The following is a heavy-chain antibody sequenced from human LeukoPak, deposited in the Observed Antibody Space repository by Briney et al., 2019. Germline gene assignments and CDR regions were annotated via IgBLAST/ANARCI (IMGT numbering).Heavy chain of an antibody. CDR1: GFTFSNAW. CDR2: IKRKTNGGTT. Sequence: GGSLRLSCAASGFTFSNAWMSWVRQAPGKELEWVGRIKRKTNGGTTDYAAPVKGRFTISRDDSKNTLYLQMNSLKTEDTAVYYCITMHGDWSLDYWGQGTLVTVSS. V-gene: IGHV3-15*01. J-gene: IGHJ4*02. D-gene: IGHD4-17*01. CDR3: ITMHGDWSLDY.